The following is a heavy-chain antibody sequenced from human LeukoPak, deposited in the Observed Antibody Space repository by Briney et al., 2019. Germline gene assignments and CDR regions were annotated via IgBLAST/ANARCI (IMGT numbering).Heavy chain of an antibody. D-gene: IGHD2-2*01. Sequence: GASVKVSCKASGYTFTGYYMHWVRQAPGQGLEWMGWINPNSGGTNYAQKFQGRVTMTRDTSISTAYMELSRLRSDDTAVYYCARAGRRVVPAANPSLNWFDPWGQGTLVTVSS. CDR3: ARAGRRVVPAANPSLNWFDP. CDR2: INPNSGGT. CDR1: GYTFTGYY. V-gene: IGHV1-2*02. J-gene: IGHJ5*02.